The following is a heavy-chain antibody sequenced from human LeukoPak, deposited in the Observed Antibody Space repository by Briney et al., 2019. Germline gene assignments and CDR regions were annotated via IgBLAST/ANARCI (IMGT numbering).Heavy chain of an antibody. Sequence: GGSLRLSCAASGFTFSSYSMNWVRQAPGKGLEWVSSISSSSSYIYYADPVKGRFTISRDNAKNSLYLQMNSLRAEDTAVYYCARDLTISPRYYYYMDVWGKGTTVTVSS. CDR1: GFTFSSYS. J-gene: IGHJ6*03. CDR2: ISSSSSYI. CDR3: ARDLTISPRYYYYMDV. V-gene: IGHV3-21*01. D-gene: IGHD3-3*01.